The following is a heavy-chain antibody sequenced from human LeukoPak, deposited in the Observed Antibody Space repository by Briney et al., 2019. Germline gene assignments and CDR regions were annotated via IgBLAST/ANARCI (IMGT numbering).Heavy chain of an antibody. D-gene: IGHD6-13*01. J-gene: IGHJ3*02. CDR1: GFTVSSNS. Sequence: GGSLRLTCAASGFTVSSNSMTWVRQAPGKGLEWVSIIYSGGSTYYADSVKGRFTISRDNSKDTLYLQMNSLRAEDTAVYYCARERGTFDIWGQGTLVTVSS. CDR2: IYSGGST. V-gene: IGHV3-53*01. CDR3: ARERGTFDI.